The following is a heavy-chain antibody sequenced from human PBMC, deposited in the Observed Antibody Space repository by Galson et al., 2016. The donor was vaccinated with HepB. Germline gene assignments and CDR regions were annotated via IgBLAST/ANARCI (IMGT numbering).Heavy chain of an antibody. J-gene: IGHJ4*02. D-gene: IGHD4-11*01. CDR2: ISKDGDVT. CDR1: GFNFADYS. Sequence: SLRLSCAASGFNFADYSLHWVRQAPGKGLEWISLISKDGDVTFYADSVKGRFTFSRDNTKDSLYLQMHSLRTDDTALYYCAKATITTGGFDSWGQGTLVTVSS. V-gene: IGHV3-43*01. CDR3: AKATITTGGFDS.